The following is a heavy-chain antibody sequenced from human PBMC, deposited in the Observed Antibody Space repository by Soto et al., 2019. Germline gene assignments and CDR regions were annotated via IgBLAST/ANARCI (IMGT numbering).Heavy chain of an antibody. Sequence: GGSLRLSCGASGFTFSRYALSWVRQAPGKGLEWVSAISGSGGSTYYADSVKGRFTISRDNSKNTLYLQMNSLRAEDTAVYYCAKGGLIAVARYYFDYWGQGTLVTVSS. CDR3: AKGGLIAVARYYFDY. CDR1: GFTFSRYA. V-gene: IGHV3-23*01. CDR2: ISGSGGST. J-gene: IGHJ4*02. D-gene: IGHD6-19*01.